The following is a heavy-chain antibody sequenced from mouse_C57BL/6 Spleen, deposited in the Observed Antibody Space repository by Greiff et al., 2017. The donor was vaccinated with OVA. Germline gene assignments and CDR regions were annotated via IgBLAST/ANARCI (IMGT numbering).Heavy chain of an antibody. Sequence: VQLQQPGAELVKPGASVKLSCKASGYTFTSYWMQWVRQRPGQGLEWIGAIDPSDSYTNYNQKFKGKATLTVDTSSSTAYMQLSSLTSEDSAVYYCAKEGNYDYDGFAYWGQGTLVTVSA. D-gene: IGHD2-4*01. V-gene: IGHV1-50*01. J-gene: IGHJ3*01. CDR1: GYTFTSYW. CDR2: IDPSDSYT. CDR3: AKEGNYDYDGFAY.